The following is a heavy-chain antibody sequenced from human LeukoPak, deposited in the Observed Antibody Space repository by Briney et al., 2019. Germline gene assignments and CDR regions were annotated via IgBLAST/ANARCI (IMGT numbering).Heavy chain of an antibody. CDR3: AKAGRSGWYPGWPFDI. CDR1: GFTFVTYA. Sequence: GGSLRLPCAASGFTFVTYAMSWVRQAPGKGLQWVSVIRDSGASTYYADSVKGRFTISRDNSKNTLYLQMNSLRAEDTAVYYCAKAGRSGWYPGWPFDIWGQGTMVTVSS. J-gene: IGHJ3*02. D-gene: IGHD6-19*01. CDR2: IRDSGAST. V-gene: IGHV3-23*01.